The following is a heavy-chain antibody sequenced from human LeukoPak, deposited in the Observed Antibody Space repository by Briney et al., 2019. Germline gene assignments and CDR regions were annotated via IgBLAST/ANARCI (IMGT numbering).Heavy chain of an antibody. J-gene: IGHJ4*02. Sequence: GGSLRLSCAASGFTFSSHGMHWVRQAPGKGLEWVAVLSYDGSNEYYADSVKGRFIISRDNSKNTLFLQMNSLRPEDTAVYYCARSTFGGIIVIGDYWGQGTLVTVS. CDR1: GFTFSSHG. D-gene: IGHD3-16*02. V-gene: IGHV3-30*03. CDR2: LSYDGSNE. CDR3: ARSTFGGIIVIGDY.